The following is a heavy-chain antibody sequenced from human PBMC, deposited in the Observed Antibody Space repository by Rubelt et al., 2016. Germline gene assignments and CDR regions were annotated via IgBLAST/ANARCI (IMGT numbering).Heavy chain of an antibody. CDR1: GVSISSSSYS. J-gene: IGHJ4*02. CDR2: VSYTGTT. D-gene: IGHD3-10*01. CDR3: ARLIPRGELDY. Sequence: QVQLKESGPGLVKPSGTLSLTCTVSGVSISSSSYSWGWIRQPPGRGLEGIGSVSYTGTTFISPSPKRRVPLSVDTSNNRFSLKMSSLTAADAAVYYCARLIPRGELDYWGQGALVTVSS. V-gene: IGHV4-39*01.